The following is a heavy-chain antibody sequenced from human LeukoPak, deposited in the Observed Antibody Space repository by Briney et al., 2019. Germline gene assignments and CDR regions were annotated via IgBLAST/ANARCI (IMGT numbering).Heavy chain of an antibody. CDR2: ISGSGGST. D-gene: IGHD4-17*01. Sequence: GRSLTPFCAASGFSFSSYAMSSVRHAPGKGLEWVSAISGSGGSTYYADSVKGRFTISRDNSKNTLYLQMNSLRAEDTAVYYCAKSVTVTTHFDYWGQGTLVTVSS. J-gene: IGHJ4*02. CDR3: AKSVTVTTHFDY. V-gene: IGHV3-23*01. CDR1: GFSFSSYA.